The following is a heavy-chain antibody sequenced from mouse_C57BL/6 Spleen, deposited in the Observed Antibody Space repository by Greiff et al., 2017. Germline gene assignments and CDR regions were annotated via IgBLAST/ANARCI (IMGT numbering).Heavy chain of an antibody. V-gene: IGHV5-17*01. CDR1: GFTFSDYG. Sequence: EVQLVESGGGLVKPGGSLKLSCAASGFTFSDYGMHWVRQAPEKGLEWVAYISSGSSTIYYADTVKGRFTISRDNAKNTLFLQMTSLRSEDTAMYYCAKTPYWYFDVWGTGTTVTVSS. CDR3: AKTPYWYFDV. J-gene: IGHJ1*03. CDR2: ISSGSSTI.